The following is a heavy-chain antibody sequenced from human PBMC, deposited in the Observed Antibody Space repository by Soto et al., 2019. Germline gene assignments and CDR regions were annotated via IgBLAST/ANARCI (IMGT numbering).Heavy chain of an antibody. D-gene: IGHD3-3*01. CDR3: ARGRTIFGVVIPPFDY. CDR1: GGTFSSYA. J-gene: IGHJ4*02. Sequence: QVQLVQSGAEVKKPGSSVKVSCKASGGTFSSYAISWVRQAPGQGLEWMGGIIPIFGTANYAQKFQGRVTITADESTSTAYMALSSLRSEDTAVYYCARGRTIFGVVIPPFDYWGQGTLVTVSS. CDR2: IIPIFGTA. V-gene: IGHV1-69*01.